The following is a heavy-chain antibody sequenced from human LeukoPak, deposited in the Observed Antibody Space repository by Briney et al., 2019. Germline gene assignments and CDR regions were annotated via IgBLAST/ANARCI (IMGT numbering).Heavy chain of an antibody. Sequence: GTSVKVSCKASGGTFSSYAISWVRQAPGQGLEWMGGIIPIFGTANYAQKFQGRVTITADESTSTDYMELSSLRSEDTAVYYCARGLDIVVVPAARRRDGYYYYYMDVWGKGTTVTISS. CDR1: GGTFSSYA. CDR2: IIPIFGTA. CDR3: ARGLDIVVVPAARRRDGYYYYYMDV. D-gene: IGHD2-2*01. J-gene: IGHJ6*03. V-gene: IGHV1-69*13.